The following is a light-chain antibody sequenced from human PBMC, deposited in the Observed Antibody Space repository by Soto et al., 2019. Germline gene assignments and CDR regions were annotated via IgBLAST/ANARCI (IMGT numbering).Light chain of an antibody. CDR2: DAS. J-gene: IGKJ5*01. Sequence: DIEMTQSPSSLSASVGDRVTITCQASQDISNYLNWYQQKTGRAPKLLIYDASNLESGVSSRFSRSRSGTDFSLTINSLQPDDCATYYCQQYDDFPLTFGQGTRLE. V-gene: IGKV1-33*01. CDR3: QQYDDFPLT. CDR1: QDISNY.